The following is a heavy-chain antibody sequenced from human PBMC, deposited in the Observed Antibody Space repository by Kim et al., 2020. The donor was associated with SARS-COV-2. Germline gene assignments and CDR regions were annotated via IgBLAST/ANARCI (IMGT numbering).Heavy chain of an antibody. J-gene: IGHJ6*02. V-gene: IGHV3-23*01. CDR3: APMTTVTTPIGTWYYYGMDV. Sequence: GGSLRLSCAASGFTFSSYAMSWVRQAPGKGLEWVSAISGSGGSTYYADSVKGRFTISRDNSKNTLYLQMNSLRAEDTAVYYCAPMTTVTTPIGTWYYYGMDVWGQGTTVTVSS. CDR2: ISGSGGST. CDR1: GFTFSSYA. D-gene: IGHD4-17*01.